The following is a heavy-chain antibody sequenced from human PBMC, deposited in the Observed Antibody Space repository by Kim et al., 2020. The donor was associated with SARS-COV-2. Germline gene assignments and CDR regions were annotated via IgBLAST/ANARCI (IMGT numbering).Heavy chain of an antibody. CDR2: IYYSGRT. Sequence: GRRRGWSVSIYYSGRTHYTPSLKSRVTISVDTSKNQFSLKLTSVTAADTAVYYCARHPPFAARPYWFDPWGQGTLVTVSS. J-gene: IGHJ5*02. V-gene: IGHV4-39*01. CDR3: ARHPPFAARPYWFDP. D-gene: IGHD6-6*01.